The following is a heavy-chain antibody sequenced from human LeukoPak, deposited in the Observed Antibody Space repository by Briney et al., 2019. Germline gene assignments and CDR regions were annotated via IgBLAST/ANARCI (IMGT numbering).Heavy chain of an antibody. V-gene: IGHV3-48*03. Sequence: PGGSLRLSCADSGFTFSSYEMNWVRQAPGKGLEWVSYISSSGSTIYYADSVKGRFTISRDKAKNSLYMQMNSLRAEDTAVYYCARAGTYYDSSVQPPDAFDIWGQGTMVTVSS. D-gene: IGHD3-22*01. CDR3: ARAGTYYDSSVQPPDAFDI. J-gene: IGHJ3*02. CDR2: ISSSGSTI. CDR1: GFTFSSYE.